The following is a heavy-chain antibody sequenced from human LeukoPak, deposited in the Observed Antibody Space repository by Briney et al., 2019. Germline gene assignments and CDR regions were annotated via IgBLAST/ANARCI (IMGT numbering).Heavy chain of an antibody. Sequence: ASVKVSCKVSGYTLTDLSMHWVRQAPGKGLEWMGGFDPEDGETIYAQKFHGRVTMTEDTSTDTAYMELSSLRSEDTAVYYCTTGSPSDSSGSFDYWGQGTLVTVSS. J-gene: IGHJ4*02. CDR2: FDPEDGET. D-gene: IGHD3-22*01. V-gene: IGHV1-24*01. CDR3: TTGSPSDSSGSFDY. CDR1: GYTLTDLS.